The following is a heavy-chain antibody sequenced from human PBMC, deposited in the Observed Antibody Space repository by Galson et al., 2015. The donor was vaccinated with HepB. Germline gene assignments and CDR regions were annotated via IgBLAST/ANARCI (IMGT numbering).Heavy chain of an antibody. CDR1: GFTFSSYT. J-gene: IGHJ4*02. Sequence: SLRLSCAASGFTFSSYTMNWVRQAPGKGLEWVAYISTTSDTIYYADSVKGRFTISRDNAKKMLYLQMNSLRAEDTAVYFCARGWYHFDNWGQGTLVSVSA. CDR2: ISTTSDTI. V-gene: IGHV3-48*04. CDR3: ARGWYHFDN. D-gene: IGHD6-13*01.